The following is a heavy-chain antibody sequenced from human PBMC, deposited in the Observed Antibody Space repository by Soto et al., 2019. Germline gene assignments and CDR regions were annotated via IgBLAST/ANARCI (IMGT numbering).Heavy chain of an antibody. V-gene: IGHV4-31*03. CDR1: GGSISSGGYY. CDR2: IYYSGST. CDR3: ARSLWLQLPFDY. D-gene: IGHD5-12*01. Sequence: SETLSLTCTVSGGSISSGGYYWSWIRQHPGKGLEWIGYIYYSGSTYYNPSLKSRVTISVDTSKNQFSLKLSSVTAADTAVYYCARSLWLQLPFDYWGQGTMVTVSS. J-gene: IGHJ4*02.